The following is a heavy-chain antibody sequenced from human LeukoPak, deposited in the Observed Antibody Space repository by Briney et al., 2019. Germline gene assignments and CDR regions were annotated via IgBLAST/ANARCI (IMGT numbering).Heavy chain of an antibody. CDR3: ARGRTYCGGDCYYNFDY. Sequence: SETLSLTCAVYGGSFSGYYWSWIRQPPGKGLEWIGEINHSGSTNYNPSLKSRVTISVDTSKNQFSLKLSSVTAADTAVYYCARGRTYCGGDCYYNFDYWGQGTLVTVSS. J-gene: IGHJ4*02. D-gene: IGHD2-21*02. CDR1: GGSFSGYY. CDR2: INHSGST. V-gene: IGHV4-34*01.